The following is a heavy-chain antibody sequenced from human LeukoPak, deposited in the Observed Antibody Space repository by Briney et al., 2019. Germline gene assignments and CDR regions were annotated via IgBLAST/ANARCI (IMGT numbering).Heavy chain of an antibody. V-gene: IGHV3-9*01. CDR2: ISWNSGTK. D-gene: IGHD5-18*01. CDR3: AKAQTGYSYGYYFDS. J-gene: IGHJ4*02. CDR1: GFIFDDYA. Sequence: GGSLRLSCAVSGFIFDDYAMHWVRQVPGKGLEWVSGISWNSGTKDYVASVKGRFTISRDNAKNSLYLQMNSLRPEDTALYFCAKAQTGYSYGYYFDSWGQGSLVTVSS.